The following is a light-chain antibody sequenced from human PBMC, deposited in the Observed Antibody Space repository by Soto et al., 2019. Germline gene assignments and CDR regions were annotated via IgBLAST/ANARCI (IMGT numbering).Light chain of an antibody. CDR1: QSVSSY. Sequence: EIVLTQSPATLSFSPGESATLSCRASQSVSSYLAWYQHKPGQAPRLLIYDASSRATGIPARFSGSGSGTDFPLTISSLEPEDFAVYYCQQRSNWPLTFSGGTKVEIK. V-gene: IGKV3-11*01. J-gene: IGKJ4*01. CDR3: QQRSNWPLT. CDR2: DAS.